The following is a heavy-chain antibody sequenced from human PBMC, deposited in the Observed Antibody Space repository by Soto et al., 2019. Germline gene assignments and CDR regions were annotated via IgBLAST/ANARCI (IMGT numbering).Heavy chain of an antibody. CDR1: GFTFSSYA. J-gene: IGHJ5*02. V-gene: IGHV3-23*01. D-gene: IGHD2-8*01. CDR3: AKGHEDIVLFGNWFDP. CDR2: ISGSGGST. Sequence: GGSLRLSCAASGFTFSSYAMSWVRQAPGKGLEWVSAISGSGGSTYYADSVKGRFTISRDNSKNTLYLQMNSLRAEDTAVYYCAKGHEDIVLFGNWFDPWGQGTLVTVSS.